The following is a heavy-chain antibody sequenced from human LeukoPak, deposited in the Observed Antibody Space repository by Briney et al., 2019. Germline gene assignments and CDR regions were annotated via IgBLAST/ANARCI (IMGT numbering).Heavy chain of an antibody. D-gene: IGHD6-13*01. V-gene: IGHV4-34*01. CDR2: INHSGST. CDR3: ARGRVGSSWSFDY. Sequence: SETLSLTCAVYGGSFSGYYWSWIRQPPGKGLEWIGEINHSGSTNYNPSLKSRVTISVDPSKNQFSLKLSSVTAADTAVYYCARGRVGSSWSFDYWGQGTLVTVSS. CDR1: GGSFSGYY. J-gene: IGHJ4*02.